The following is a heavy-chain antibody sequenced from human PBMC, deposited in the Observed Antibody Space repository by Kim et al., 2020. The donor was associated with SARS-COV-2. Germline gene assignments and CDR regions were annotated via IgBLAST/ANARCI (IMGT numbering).Heavy chain of an antibody. J-gene: IGHJ4*02. V-gene: IGHV3-15*01. CDR1: GFTFSNVW. CDR2: VKSKGDGGTA. CDR3: ATGNLVGK. Sequence: GGSLRLSCAASGFTFSNVWMNWARQAPGKGLEWVGHVKSKGDGGTADYATPVKGRFTISRDDSKNTVYLDMNVLKTEDTAVYFCATGNLVGKWGQGILVTVSS.